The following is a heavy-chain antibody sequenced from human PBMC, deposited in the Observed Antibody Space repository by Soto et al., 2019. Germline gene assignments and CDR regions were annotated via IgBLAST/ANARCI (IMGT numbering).Heavy chain of an antibody. CDR3: ARDGSKSWYSRGWYEGGWFDP. CDR2: IIPIFGTA. Sequence: QVQLVQSGAEVKKPGSSVKVSCKASGGTFSSYAISWVRQAPGQGLEWMGGIIPIFGTANYAQKFQGRVTITADESTSTAYMELSSLRSEDTDVYYCARDGSKSWYSRGWYEGGWFDPWGQGTLVTVSS. D-gene: IGHD6-19*01. CDR1: GGTFSSYA. J-gene: IGHJ5*02. V-gene: IGHV1-69*12.